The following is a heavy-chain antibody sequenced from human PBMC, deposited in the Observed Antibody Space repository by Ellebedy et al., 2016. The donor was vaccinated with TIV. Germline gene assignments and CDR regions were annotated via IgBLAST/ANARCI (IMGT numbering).Heavy chain of an antibody. CDR3: ARHVVLQQLSLD. J-gene: IGHJ4*02. CDR1: GYSFTTSW. Sequence: GGSLRLSCKPSGYSFTTSWIAWVRQMPGKGLEWMGIIYPGDSDTRYSPSFQGQVTISADKSISTAYLQWSSLKASDTAMYYCARHVVLQQLSLDWGQGTLVTVSS. V-gene: IGHV5-51*01. D-gene: IGHD6-13*01. CDR2: IYPGDSDT.